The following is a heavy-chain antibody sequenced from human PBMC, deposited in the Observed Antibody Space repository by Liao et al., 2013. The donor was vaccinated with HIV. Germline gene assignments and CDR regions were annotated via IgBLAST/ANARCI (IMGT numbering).Heavy chain of an antibody. V-gene: IGHV4-61*02. D-gene: IGHD3-22*01. CDR3: ATSPYYYDSSGFFY. CDR2: IHTSGST. J-gene: IGHJ4*02. Sequence: QVQLQESGPGLVKPSQTLPLTCTVSGGSINSGNYYWSWIRQPAGKGLEWIGRIHTSGSTNYNPSLKSRVTISLDTSKNQFSLKLSSVTAADTAVYYCATSPYYYDSSGFFYWGQGTLGHRLL. CDR1: GGSINSGNYY.